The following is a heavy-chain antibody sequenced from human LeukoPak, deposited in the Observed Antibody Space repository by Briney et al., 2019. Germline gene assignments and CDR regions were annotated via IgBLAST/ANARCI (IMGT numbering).Heavy chain of an antibody. CDR3: ARGWYPDY. Sequence: PSETLPLTCAVYGGSFSGYYWSWIRQPPGKGLEWIGEINHSGSTNYNPSLKSRVTISVDTSKNQFSLKLSSVTAADTAVYYCARGWYPDYWGQGTLVTVSS. CDR1: GGSFSGYY. CDR2: INHSGST. J-gene: IGHJ4*02. V-gene: IGHV4-34*01. D-gene: IGHD2-15*01.